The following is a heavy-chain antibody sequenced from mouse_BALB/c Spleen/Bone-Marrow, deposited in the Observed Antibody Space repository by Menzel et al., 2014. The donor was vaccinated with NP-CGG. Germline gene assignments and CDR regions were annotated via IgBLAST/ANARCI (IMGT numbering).Heavy chain of an antibody. CDR3: ARIGRARGYAMDY. V-gene: IGHV5-17*02. CDR2: ISSGSSTI. Sequence: EVMLVESGGGLVQPGGSRKLSCAASGITFRNFGMHWVRQAPEKGLEWVAYISSGSSTIYYADTLKGRFTISRDNPKSTLFLQMTSLRSEDTAMYYCARIGRARGYAMDYWGQGTSVTVSS. CDR1: GITFRNFG. J-gene: IGHJ4*01. D-gene: IGHD3-3*01.